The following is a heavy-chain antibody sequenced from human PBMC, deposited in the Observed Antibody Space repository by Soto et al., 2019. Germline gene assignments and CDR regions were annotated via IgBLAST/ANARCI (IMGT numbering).Heavy chain of an antibody. D-gene: IGHD3-10*01. V-gene: IGHV1-69*01. CDR3: ARGIRLPSVRGDYPSDY. CDR2: IIPIFGTA. Sequence: QVQRVQSGAEVKKPGSSVKVSCKASGGTFSSYAISWVRQAPGQGLEWMGGIIPIFGTANYAQKFQGRVTITADESTSTAYMELSSRRSEDTAVYYCARGIRLPSVRGDYPSDYWGQGTLVTVSS. J-gene: IGHJ4*02. CDR1: GGTFSSYA.